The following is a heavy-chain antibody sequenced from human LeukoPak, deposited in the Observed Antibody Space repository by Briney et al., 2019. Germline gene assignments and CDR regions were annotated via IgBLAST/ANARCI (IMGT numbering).Heavy chain of an antibody. CDR1: GYTFTGYY. Sequence: ASVKVSCKASGYTFTGYYMHWVRQAPGQGLEWMGWINPNSGGTNYAQKFQGRVTMTRDTSISTAYMELSRLRSDDTAVYYCARGFSSGWYDYFDYWGQGTLVTVSS. V-gene: IGHV1-2*02. J-gene: IGHJ4*02. CDR3: ARGFSSGWYDYFDY. D-gene: IGHD6-19*01. CDR2: INPNSGGT.